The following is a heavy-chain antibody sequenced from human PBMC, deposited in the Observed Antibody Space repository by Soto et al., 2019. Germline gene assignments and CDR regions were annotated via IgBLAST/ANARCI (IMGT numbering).Heavy chain of an antibody. V-gene: IGHV3-30*18. CDR2: ISYDGRNK. D-gene: IGHD1-1*01. CDR3: AKGAQLEPVDY. J-gene: IGHJ4*02. Sequence: QVQLVESGGGVVQPGRSLRLSCAASGFTFSSYGMHWVRQAPGKGLEWVAVISYDGRNKYYADSVKGRFTISRDNSKNTLYLQMNSLRAEDTAVYYCAKGAQLEPVDYWGQGTLVTVSS. CDR1: GFTFSSYG.